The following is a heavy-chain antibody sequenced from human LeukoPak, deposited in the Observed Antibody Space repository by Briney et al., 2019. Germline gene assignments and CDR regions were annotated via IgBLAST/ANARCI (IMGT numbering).Heavy chain of an antibody. J-gene: IGHJ4*02. V-gene: IGHV3-21*04. CDR1: GFTFSSYS. Sequence: GGSLRLSCSASGFTFSSYSMNWVRQAPGKGLEWVSSISSSSSYIYYADSVKGRFTISRDNAKNSLYLQMNSLRAEDTAVYYCARASGGILTDFDYWGQGTLVTVSS. D-gene: IGHD3-9*01. CDR3: ARASGGILTDFDY. CDR2: ISSSSSYI.